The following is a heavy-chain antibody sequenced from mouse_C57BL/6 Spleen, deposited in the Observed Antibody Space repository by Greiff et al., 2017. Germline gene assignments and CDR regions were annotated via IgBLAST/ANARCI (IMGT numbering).Heavy chain of an antibody. J-gene: IGHJ1*03. CDR2: IDPSDSYT. CDR1: GYTFTSYW. V-gene: IGHV1-69*01. D-gene: IGHD1-1*02. CDR3: AREEDYYGGLWYFDV. Sequence: QVQLQQPGAELVMPGASVKLSCKASGYTFTSYWMHWVKQRPGQGLEWIGEIDPSDSYTNYNQKFKGKSTLTVDKSSSTAYMQLSSLTSEDSAVYYCAREEDYYGGLWYFDVWGTGTTVTVSS.